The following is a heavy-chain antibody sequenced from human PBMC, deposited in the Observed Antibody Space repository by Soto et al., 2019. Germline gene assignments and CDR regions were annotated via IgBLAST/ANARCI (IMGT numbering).Heavy chain of an antibody. J-gene: IGHJ5*02. Sequence: QVQLQESGPGLVKPSETLSLTCTVSGGSISSYYWSWIRQPPGKGLEWIGYIYYSGSTNYNPSLKRRVTIAVGTSKNQFSLKLSSVTAADTAVYYCARGYSWTYGRLDPWGQGTLVTVSP. CDR1: GGSISSYY. D-gene: IGHD1-26*01. CDR3: ARGYSWTYGRLDP. V-gene: IGHV4-59*01. CDR2: IYYSGST.